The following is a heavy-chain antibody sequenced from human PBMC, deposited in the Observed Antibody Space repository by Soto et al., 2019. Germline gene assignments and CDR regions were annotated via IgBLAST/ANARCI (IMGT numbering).Heavy chain of an antibody. CDR2: IYYSGST. J-gene: IGHJ5*02. V-gene: IGHV4-39*01. D-gene: IGHD3-3*01. Sequence: ETLSLTCTVSGGSISSSSYYWGWIRQPPGKGLEWIGSIYYSGSTYYNPSLKSRVTISVDTSKNQFSLKLSSVTAADTAVYYCAGAHYDFWSGYPNWFDPWGQGTLVTVSS. CDR3: AGAHYDFWSGYPNWFDP. CDR1: GGSISSSSYY.